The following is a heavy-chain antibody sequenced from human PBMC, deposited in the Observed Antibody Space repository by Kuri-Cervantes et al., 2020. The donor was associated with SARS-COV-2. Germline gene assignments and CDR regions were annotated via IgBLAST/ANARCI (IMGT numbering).Heavy chain of an antibody. CDR2: INPNSGGT. Sequence: ASVKVSCKVSGYTFTGYYMHWVRQAPGQGLEWMGWINPNSGGTNYAQKFQGRVTMTRDTSISTAYMELSRLRSDDTAVYYCARKVEVGASRSDPWGQGTLVTVSS. V-gene: IGHV1-2*02. CDR1: GYTFTGYY. J-gene: IGHJ5*02. CDR3: ARKVEVGASRSDP. D-gene: IGHD1-26*01.